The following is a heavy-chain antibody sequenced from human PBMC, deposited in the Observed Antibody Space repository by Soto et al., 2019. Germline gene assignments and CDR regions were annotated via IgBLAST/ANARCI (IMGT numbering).Heavy chain of an antibody. V-gene: IGHV3-7*05. CDR1: GFTSNSYW. D-gene: IGHD2-8*01. Sequence: EVQMVESGGGLVQPGESLRLSCAASGFTSNSYWMSWVRQAPGKGLEWLASIKEGGSQQFYEDSVKGRFTISRDNAKNSLYLPMSNLRAEDTAVYYCVRDSNRQSDCWGQGTLVSVSS. CDR3: VRDSNRQSDC. CDR2: IKEGGSQQ. J-gene: IGHJ4*02.